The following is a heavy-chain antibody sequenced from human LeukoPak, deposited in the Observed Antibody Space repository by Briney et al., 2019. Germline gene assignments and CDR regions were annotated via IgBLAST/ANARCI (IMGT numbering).Heavy chain of an antibody. CDR3: ARDIGRYSYGLDY. Sequence: PSETLSLTCAVSGGSISSSNWWSWVRQPPGKGLEWIGEIYHSGSTNYNPSLKSRVTISVDKSKNQFSLKLSSVTAADTAVYYCARDIGRYSYGLDYWGQGTLVTVSS. J-gene: IGHJ4*02. CDR2: IYHSGST. V-gene: IGHV4-4*02. CDR1: GGSISSSNW. D-gene: IGHD5-18*01.